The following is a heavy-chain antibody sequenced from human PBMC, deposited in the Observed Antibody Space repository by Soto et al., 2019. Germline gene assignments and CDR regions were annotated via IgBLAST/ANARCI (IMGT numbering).Heavy chain of an antibody. Sequence: GGSLRLSCAASGFTFSSYGMHWVRQAPGKGLEWVAVIWYDGSNKYYADSVKGRFTISRDNSKNTLYLQMNSLRAEDTAVYYCARDPLYSNYAGNYYYYYYMDVWGKGTTVTVSS. CDR3: ARDPLYSNYAGNYYYYYYMDV. CDR2: IWYDGSNK. CDR1: GFTFSSYG. V-gene: IGHV3-33*01. J-gene: IGHJ6*03. D-gene: IGHD4-4*01.